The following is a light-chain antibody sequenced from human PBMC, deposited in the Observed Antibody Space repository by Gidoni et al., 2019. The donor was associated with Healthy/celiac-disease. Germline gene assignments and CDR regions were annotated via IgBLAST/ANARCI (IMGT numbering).Light chain of an antibody. Sequence: QSPLTQPASVSGSPGQTITISYTGTSGDVGCYNYVSWYQQHPGKAPKLMIYDVSNRPSGVSTRFSGSKSCNTASLTISGLQAEYEADYYCSSYTSSSTLVVFGGGTKLTVL. CDR1: SGDVGCYNY. J-gene: IGLJ2*01. CDR3: SSYTSSSTLVV. CDR2: DVS. V-gene: IGLV2-14*01.